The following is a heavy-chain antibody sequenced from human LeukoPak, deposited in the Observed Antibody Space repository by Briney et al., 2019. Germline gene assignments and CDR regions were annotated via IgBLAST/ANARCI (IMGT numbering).Heavy chain of an antibody. J-gene: IGHJ3*02. V-gene: IGHV3-23*01. D-gene: IGHD2-15*01. Sequence: GGSLRLSCAASGFTFSSYAMSWVRQAPGKGLEWVSGISGSGGSTHYADSVKARFTISRDNSKNTVYLQMNSLRAEDTAVYYCAKETVVVVAATPDAFDIWGQGTMVTVSS. CDR2: ISGSGGST. CDR3: AKETVVVVAATPDAFDI. CDR1: GFTFSSYA.